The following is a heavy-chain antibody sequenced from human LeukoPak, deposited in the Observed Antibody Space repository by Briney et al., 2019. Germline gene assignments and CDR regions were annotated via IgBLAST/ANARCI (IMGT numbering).Heavy chain of an antibody. J-gene: IGHJ4*02. Sequence: SETLSLTCTVSGGSISSYYWNWIRQPPGKGLEWIGYIYYSGSTNYNPSLKSRVTISVDTSKNQFSLKLSSVTAADTAVYYCARGGYCSSTSCLSFDFWGQGTLVTVSS. V-gene: IGHV4-59*01. D-gene: IGHD2-2*03. CDR1: GGSISSYY. CDR3: ARGGYCSSTSCLSFDF. CDR2: IYYSGST.